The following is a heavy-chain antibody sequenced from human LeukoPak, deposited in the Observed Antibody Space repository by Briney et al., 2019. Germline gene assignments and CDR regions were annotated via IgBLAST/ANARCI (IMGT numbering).Heavy chain of an antibody. V-gene: IGHV3-23*01. Sequence: GGSLRLSCAASGFTFSSYAMSWVRQAPGKGLEWVSAISGSGGSTYYADSVKGRFTISRDNSKNTLYLQMNSLRAEDTAVYYCAKVPDPYDFWSGFYGMDVWGQGTTVTVSS. CDR2: ISGSGGST. CDR1: GFTFSSYA. CDR3: AKVPDPYDFWSGFYGMDV. D-gene: IGHD3-3*01. J-gene: IGHJ6*02.